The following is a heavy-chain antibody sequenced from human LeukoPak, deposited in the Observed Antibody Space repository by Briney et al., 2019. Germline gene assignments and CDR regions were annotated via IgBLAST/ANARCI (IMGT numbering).Heavy chain of an antibody. J-gene: IGHJ4*02. Sequence: PGRSLRLSCAASGFTFDDYAMHWVRQAPGKGLEWVSGINWSSGSIGYADSVKGRFTISRDNAKNSLYLQMNSLRAEDTAVYYCARDYFWEQYYSDYWGQGTRVTVSS. D-gene: IGHD3-16*01. CDR1: GFTFDDYA. V-gene: IGHV3-9*01. CDR2: INWSSGSI. CDR3: ARDYFWEQYYSDY.